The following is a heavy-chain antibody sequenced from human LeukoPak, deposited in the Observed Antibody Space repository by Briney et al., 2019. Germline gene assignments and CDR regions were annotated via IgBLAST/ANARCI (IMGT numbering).Heavy chain of an antibody. D-gene: IGHD6-19*01. J-gene: IGHJ4*02. V-gene: IGHV4-59*01. CDR2: IYYSGST. CDR1: GGSISSYY. CDR3: ASSGIAVAGTSATRPDY. Sequence: SETLSLTCTVSGGSISSYYWSWIRQPPGKGLEWIGYIYYSGSTNYNPSLKSRVTISVDTSKNQFSLKLSSVTAADTAVYYCASSGIAVAGTSATRPDYWGQGTLVTVSS.